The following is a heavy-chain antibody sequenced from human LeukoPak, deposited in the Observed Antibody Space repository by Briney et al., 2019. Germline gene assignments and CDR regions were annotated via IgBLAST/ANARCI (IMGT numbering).Heavy chain of an antibody. J-gene: IGHJ4*02. Sequence: PSETLSLTCTVSGGSLTIGHYYWTWIRQHPGKGLEWIGYIHPSGITYYNPSLKSRVTISVDTSKNQFSLKLSSVTAADTAVYYCARDSFPYYYDSSGYSEFDYWGQGTLVTVSS. CDR1: GGSLTIGHYY. CDR2: IHPSGIT. CDR3: ARDSFPYYYDSSGYSEFDY. D-gene: IGHD3-22*01. V-gene: IGHV4-30-4*01.